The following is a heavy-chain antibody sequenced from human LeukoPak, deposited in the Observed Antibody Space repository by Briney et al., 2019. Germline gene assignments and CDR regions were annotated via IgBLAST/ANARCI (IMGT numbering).Heavy chain of an antibody. CDR1: DGAITGYY. CDR2: IHYGGST. CDR3: ARGYSTSWTYYFDY. Sequence: SSETLSLTCTVSDGAITGYYWGWIRQPPGKGLDWLGHIHYGGSTNYNPSLKGRVTISVDTSKNHFSLKLTSVTAADTAVYYCARGYSTSWTYYFDYWGQGALVTVSS. J-gene: IGHJ4*02. D-gene: IGHD6-13*01. V-gene: IGHV4-59*01.